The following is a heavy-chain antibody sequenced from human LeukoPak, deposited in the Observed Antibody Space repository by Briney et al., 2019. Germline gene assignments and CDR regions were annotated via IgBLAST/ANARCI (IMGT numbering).Heavy chain of an antibody. CDR3: ARVCSGGSCLDY. V-gene: IGHV1-8*01. CDR2: MNPHSGDA. D-gene: IGHD2-15*01. Sequence: ASVKVSCKASGYRFTSYYINWVRQATGHGPEWMGWMNPHSGDADYAQKVQGRVTMTRSTSIVTAYMVLNSLTAEDTAVYYCARVCSGGSCLDYWGQGTLVTVSS. J-gene: IGHJ4*02. CDR1: GYRFTSYY.